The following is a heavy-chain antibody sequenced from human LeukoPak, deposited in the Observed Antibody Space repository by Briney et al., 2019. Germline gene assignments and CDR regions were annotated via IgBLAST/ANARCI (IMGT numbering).Heavy chain of an antibody. V-gene: IGHV1-2*02. CDR1: GYTFTGYC. J-gene: IGHJ5*02. CDR3: ARDQRRGVVASDP. CDR2: INPNSGGT. Sequence: ASVKVSCKASGYTFTGYCMHWVRQAPGQGPEWMGWINPNSGGTNYAQKFQGRVTMTRNTSISTAYMELSRLRSDDTAVYYCARDQRRGVVASDPWGQGTLVTVSS. D-gene: IGHD2-15*01.